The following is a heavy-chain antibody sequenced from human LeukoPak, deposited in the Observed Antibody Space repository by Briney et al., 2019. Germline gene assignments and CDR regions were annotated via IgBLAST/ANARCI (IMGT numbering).Heavy chain of an antibody. CDR2: IQSGGST. J-gene: IGHJ4*02. CDR1: GFIVSDNY. D-gene: IGHD3-22*01. V-gene: IGHV3-53*01. Sequence: GGSLRLSCAASGFIVSDNYMSWVRQAPGKGLEWVSVIQSGGSTYYADSVKGRFTISRDNSKNTVYLQMNSLRAEDTAVYYCARYFYDSSGYAYYFDYWGQGTPVTVS. CDR3: ARYFYDSSGYAYYFDY.